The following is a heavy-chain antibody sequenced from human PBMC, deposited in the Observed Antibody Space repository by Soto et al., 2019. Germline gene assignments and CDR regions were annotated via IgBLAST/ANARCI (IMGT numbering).Heavy chain of an antibody. CDR3: ARVLNYYDSSGYYRALDY. CDR1: GYSFTSYW. V-gene: IGHV5-51*01. D-gene: IGHD3-22*01. CDR2: IYPGDSDT. J-gene: IGHJ4*02. Sequence: GESLKISCKGSGYSFTSYWIGWVRQMPGKGLEWMGIIYPGDSDTRYSPSFQGQVTISADKSISTAYLQWNSLKASDTAMYYCARVLNYYDSSGYYRALDYWGQGTLVTVSS.